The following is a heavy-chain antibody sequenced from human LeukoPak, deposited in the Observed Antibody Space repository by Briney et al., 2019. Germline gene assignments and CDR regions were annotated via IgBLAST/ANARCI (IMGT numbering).Heavy chain of an antibody. CDR2: IYHSGST. Sequence: SETLSLTCTVSGGSISSGGYYWSWIRQPPGKGLEWIGYIYHSGSTYYNPSLKSRATISVDRSKNQFSLKLSSVTAADTAVYYCAGGPYYYDSSNWGQGTLVTVSS. J-gene: IGHJ4*02. CDR1: GGSISSGGYY. CDR3: AGGPYYYDSSN. V-gene: IGHV4-30-2*01. D-gene: IGHD3-22*01.